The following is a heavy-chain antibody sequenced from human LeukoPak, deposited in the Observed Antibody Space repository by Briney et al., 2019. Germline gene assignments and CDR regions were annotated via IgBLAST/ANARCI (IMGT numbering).Heavy chain of an antibody. CDR2: IYYNGNT. CDR1: DGSINSYY. Sequence: SETLSLTCSVSDGSINSYYWNWIRRPPGKGLEWIGYIYYNGNTNYSPSLKSRVTMSVDTSKNLFSLKVSSVTAADTAVYYCATHPPKVCTGGSCTDYWGQGTLVTVST. D-gene: IGHD2-15*01. CDR3: ATHPPKVCTGGSCTDY. J-gene: IGHJ4*02. V-gene: IGHV4-59*01.